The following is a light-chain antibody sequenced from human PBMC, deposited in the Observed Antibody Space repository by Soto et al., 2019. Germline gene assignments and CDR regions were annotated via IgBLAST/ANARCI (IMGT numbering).Light chain of an antibody. V-gene: IGKV3-20*01. Sequence: EKVLTQSPDTLSLSPGERATLSCRASQSVSNNYLAWYQQKAGQAPRPLIYAASSRASGVPDRFRGSGSGTDFSLTISSLEPEDFAVYYCQQYGGTPWTFGQGTKVDIK. CDR3: QQYGGTPWT. CDR1: QSVSNNY. CDR2: AAS. J-gene: IGKJ1*01.